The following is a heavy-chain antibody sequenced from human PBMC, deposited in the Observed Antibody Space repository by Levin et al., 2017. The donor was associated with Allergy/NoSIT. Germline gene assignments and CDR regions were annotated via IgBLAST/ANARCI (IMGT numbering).Heavy chain of an antibody. CDR1: GFGFTHAW. D-gene: IGHD3-10*01. V-gene: IGHV3-15*01. CDR3: TTYGNYWDLNY. Sequence: GESLKISCAASGFGFTHAWMSWVRQAPGKGLELIGRIKSKSDGETTDYTAPVKGRFTISRDDSKNMLFLQMNSLKTEDTAVYYCTTYGNYWDLNYWGQGTLVTVSS. J-gene: IGHJ4*02. CDR2: IKSKSDGETT.